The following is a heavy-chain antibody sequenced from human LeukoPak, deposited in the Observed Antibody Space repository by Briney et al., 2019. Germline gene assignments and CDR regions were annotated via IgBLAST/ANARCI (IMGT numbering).Heavy chain of an antibody. D-gene: IGHD3-9*01. V-gene: IGHV3-23*01. Sequence: GVSLRLSCAASGFIFASHAMTWVRQAPGKGLEWVSTITGGGDYTYHADSVKGRFTISRDNSKNTLYLQMNSLRAEDTAVYFCATILKLVVNNPFDYWGQGMLVTVSS. CDR3: ATILKLVVNNPFDY. J-gene: IGHJ4*02. CDR1: GFIFASHA. CDR2: ITGGGDYT.